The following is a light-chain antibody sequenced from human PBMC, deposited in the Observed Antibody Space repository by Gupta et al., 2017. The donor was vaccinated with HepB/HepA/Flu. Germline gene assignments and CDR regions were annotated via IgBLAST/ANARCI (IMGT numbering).Light chain of an antibody. CDR2: GSS. CDR3: QQSYRTPPIT. Sequence: SVGDRVTITCRASQNINSKLNWYQKQPGKAPKLLIYGSSSLQNGVPSRFSGGGFGTEFTLTISSLQPEDFATYYCQQSYRTPPITFGQGTRLDIK. V-gene: IGKV1-39*01. CDR1: QNINSK. J-gene: IGKJ5*01.